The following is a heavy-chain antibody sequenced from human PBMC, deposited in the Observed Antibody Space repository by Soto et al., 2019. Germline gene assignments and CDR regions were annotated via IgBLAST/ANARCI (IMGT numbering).Heavy chain of an antibody. CDR1: GFTFSSYA. D-gene: IGHD3-3*01. V-gene: IGHV3-23*01. CDR3: AKGDYDFWSGYYSNWFDP. CDR2: ISGSGGST. J-gene: IGHJ5*02. Sequence: GGSLRLSCAASGFTFSSYAMSWVRQAPGKGLEWVSAISGSGGSTYYADSVKGRFTISRDNSKNTLYLQMNSLIAEDTAVYYCAKGDYDFWSGYYSNWFDPWGQGTLVTVSS.